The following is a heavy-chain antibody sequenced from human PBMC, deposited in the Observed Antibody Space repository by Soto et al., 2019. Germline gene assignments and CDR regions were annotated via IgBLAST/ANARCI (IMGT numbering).Heavy chain of an antibody. J-gene: IGHJ6*02. CDR1: GYSFTSYW. CDR2: IYPGDSDT. D-gene: IGHD6-13*01. V-gene: IGHV5-51*01. CDR3: ARVGSWYLTYYYYGMDV. Sequence: PGESLKISCKGSGYSFTSYWIGWVRQMPGKGLEWMGIIYPGDSDTRYSPSFQGQVTISADKSISTAYLQWSSLKASDTAMYYCARVGSWYLTYYYYGMDVWGQGTTVTVSS.